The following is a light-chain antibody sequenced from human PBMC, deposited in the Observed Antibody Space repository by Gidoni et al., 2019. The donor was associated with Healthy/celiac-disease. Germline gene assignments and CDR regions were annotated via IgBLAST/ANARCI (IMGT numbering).Light chain of an antibody. Sequence: QSALTPPASVSGSPGQSITISCTGTSSDVGSYHLVSWYQQHPGKAPKLMIYEGSKRPSGVSNRFSGSKSGNTASLTISGLQAEDEADYYCCSYAGSSTVVFGGGTKLTVL. CDR3: CSYAGSSTVV. CDR1: SSDVGSYHL. CDR2: EGS. V-gene: IGLV2-23*01. J-gene: IGLJ2*01.